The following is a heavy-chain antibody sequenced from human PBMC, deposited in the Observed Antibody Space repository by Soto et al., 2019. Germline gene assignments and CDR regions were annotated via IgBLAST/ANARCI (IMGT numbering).Heavy chain of an antibody. V-gene: IGHV3-23*01. Sequence: EVHLLGSGGDLVKPGGSLRLSCEVSGFTFNNFAMSWVRQSPGKGLEWVSTISSDGDLRHYAESVKGRFTISRDNSKSSLFLQMNSLRAEVSALYFCAKVRQRFLDILTGATNFDSWGQGTLVTVSS. J-gene: IGHJ4*02. CDR2: ISSDGDLR. D-gene: IGHD3-9*01. CDR3: AKVRQRFLDILTGATNFDS. CDR1: GFTFNNFA.